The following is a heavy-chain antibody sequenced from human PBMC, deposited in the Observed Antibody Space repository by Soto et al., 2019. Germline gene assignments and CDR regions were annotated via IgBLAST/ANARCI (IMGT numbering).Heavy chain of an antibody. CDR1: GFTFSSYA. CDR3: ASGSLAIYYFDY. V-gene: IGHV3-23*01. Sequence: EVPLLESGGGLVQPGGSLRLSCAASGFTFSSYAMSWVRQAPGKGLEWVSAISGSGGSTYYADSVKGRFTISRDNSKNTLYLQMNSLRAEDTAVYYCASGSLAIYYFDYWGQGTLVTVSS. D-gene: IGHD2-15*01. J-gene: IGHJ4*02. CDR2: ISGSGGST.